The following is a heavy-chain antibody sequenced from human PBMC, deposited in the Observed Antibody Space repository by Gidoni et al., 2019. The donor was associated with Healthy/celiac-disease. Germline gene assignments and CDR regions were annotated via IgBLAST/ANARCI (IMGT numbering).Heavy chain of an antibody. V-gene: IGHV3-30*04. CDR2: ISYDGSNK. D-gene: IGHD2-2*02. J-gene: IGHJ4*02. CDR3: ARGERGYCSSTSCYTPTDY. CDR1: GFTFSSCV. Sequence: QVQLVESGGGVVQPGRSLRLSCAASGFTFSSCVMHWVRQAPGQGQGWVAVISYDGSNKYYADSVKGRFTISRDNSKNTLYLQMNSLRAEDTAVYYCARGERGYCSSTSCYTPTDYWGQGTLVTVSS.